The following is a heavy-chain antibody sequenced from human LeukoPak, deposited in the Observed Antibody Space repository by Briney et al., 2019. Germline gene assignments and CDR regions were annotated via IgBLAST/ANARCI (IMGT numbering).Heavy chain of an antibody. CDR1: GGTFSSYA. J-gene: IGHJ4*02. CDR2: IIPIFGTA. Sequence: SVKVSCKASGGTFSSYAISWVRQAPGQGLEWMGGIIPIFGTANYAQKFQGRVTITADESTSTAYMELSSLRSEDTAVYYCAGELPPDDILDYWGQGTLVTVSS. V-gene: IGHV1-69*01. CDR3: AGELPPDDILDY. D-gene: IGHD3-9*01.